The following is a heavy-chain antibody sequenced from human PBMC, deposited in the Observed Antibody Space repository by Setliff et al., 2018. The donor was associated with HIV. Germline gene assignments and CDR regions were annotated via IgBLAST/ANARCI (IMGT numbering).Heavy chain of an antibody. CDR1: GFTLSSNW. V-gene: IGHV3-74*01. CDR3: ARDQQIGSSTSCYDY. J-gene: IGHJ4*02. CDR2: INEDGKTT. D-gene: IGHD2-2*01. Sequence: GSLRPSCAGSGFTLSSNWMHRVRHAPGEGLGWVSRINEDGKTTNYADSVKGRFTIFRDNAKNTLCLQMNSLRAEDTAVYSCARDQQIGSSTSCYDYWGQGTLVTVSS.